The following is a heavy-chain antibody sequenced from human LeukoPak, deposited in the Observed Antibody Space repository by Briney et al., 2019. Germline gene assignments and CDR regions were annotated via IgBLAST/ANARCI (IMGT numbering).Heavy chain of an antibody. J-gene: IGHJ4*02. CDR3: ASKPLPLDFWSGPAYFDY. Sequence: SETLSLTCTVSGGSISTYYWSWIRQSPGKGLEWIGYIYYSGSTYYNPSLESRVTISVDRSKNQFSLKLSSVTAADTAVYYCASKPLPLDFWSGPAYFDYWGQGTLVTVSS. D-gene: IGHD3-3*01. CDR2: IYYSGST. V-gene: IGHV4-59*12. CDR1: GGSISTYY.